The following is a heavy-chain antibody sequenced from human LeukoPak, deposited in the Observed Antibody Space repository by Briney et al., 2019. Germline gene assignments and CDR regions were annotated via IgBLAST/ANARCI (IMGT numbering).Heavy chain of an antibody. V-gene: IGHV4-59*01. CDR3: ARSPSRYCSGGSCPNWFDP. CDR1: GASISSYY. CDR2: IYYSGST. Sequence: SQTLSLTCTVSGASISSYYWSWIRQPPGKGLEWIGYIYYSGSTNYNPPLKSRVTISVDTSKNQFSLKLSSVTAADTAVYYCARSPSRYCSGGSCPNWFDPWGQGTLVTVSS. J-gene: IGHJ5*02. D-gene: IGHD2-15*01.